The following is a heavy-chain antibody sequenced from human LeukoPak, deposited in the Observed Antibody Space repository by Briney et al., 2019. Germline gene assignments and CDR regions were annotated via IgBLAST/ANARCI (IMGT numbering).Heavy chain of an antibody. CDR2: IKQDGSAK. D-gene: IGHD3-16*02. Sequence: PGGSLRLSCAASGFTFSSYWMSWIRQAPGKGLEWMAKIKQDGSAKYNVDSGKGRFTISRDNAKNSLYLQMNSLRVEDTAVYYCARETSVGTRGGLWGSYRLKWFDPWGQGTLGTVSS. CDR1: GFTFSSYW. CDR3: ARETSVGTRGGLWGSYRLKWFDP. V-gene: IGHV3-7*01. J-gene: IGHJ5*02.